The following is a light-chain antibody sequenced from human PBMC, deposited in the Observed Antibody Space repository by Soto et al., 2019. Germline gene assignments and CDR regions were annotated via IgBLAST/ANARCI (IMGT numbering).Light chain of an antibody. CDR3: QQTYMPPIT. CDR1: HRVLYSFNNENY. Sequence: IVMMQTSDAPTSSLGERATINCKSSHRVLYSFNNENYLAWYQQKPGRGPKLLIYSASSLQSGIPSRFSGSGSGTDFTDFTLTISSLQPEDFATYYCQQTYMPPITFGEGTLLEI. J-gene: IGKJ5*01. CDR2: SAS. V-gene: IGKV1-39*01.